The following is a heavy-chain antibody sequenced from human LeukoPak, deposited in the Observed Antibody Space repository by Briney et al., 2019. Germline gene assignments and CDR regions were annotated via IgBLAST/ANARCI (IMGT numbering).Heavy chain of an antibody. CDR1: GFTFNKYV. J-gene: IGHJ6*02. Sequence: PGGSLRLSCLASGFTFNKYVMHWVRQTPGKRLDWLAAISYDSFNEDYRDCVQGRLTISRDNSKNTVDLQMDSLRPEDTAVYFCVKGKWEDNHYYYGLDVWGQGTTVSVAS. CDR2: ISYDSFNE. CDR3: VKGKWEDNHYYYGLDV. V-gene: IGHV3-30*18. D-gene: IGHD1-26*01.